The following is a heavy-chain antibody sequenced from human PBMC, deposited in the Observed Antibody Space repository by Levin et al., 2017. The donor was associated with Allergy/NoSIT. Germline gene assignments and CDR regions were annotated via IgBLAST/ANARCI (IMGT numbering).Heavy chain of an antibody. CDR3: AKDGLWFGDL. Sequence: PSETLSLTCAASGFTFSSYAMSWVRQAPGKGLEWVSAISDSGGSTYYADSVKGRFTISRDNSKNTLYLQMNSLRAEDTAVYYCAKDGLWFGDLWGQGTLVTVSS. J-gene: IGHJ5*02. CDR1: GFTFSSYA. D-gene: IGHD3-10*01. V-gene: IGHV3-23*01. CDR2: ISDSGGST.